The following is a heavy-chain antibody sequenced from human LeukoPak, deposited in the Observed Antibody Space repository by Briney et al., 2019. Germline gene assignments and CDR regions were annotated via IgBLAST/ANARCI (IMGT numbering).Heavy chain of an antibody. V-gene: IGHV4-34*01. CDR1: GGSFSGYY. Sequence: SETLSLTCAVYGGSFSGYYWSWIRQPPGKGLEWIGEINHSGSTNYNPFLKSRVTISVDTSKNQFSLKLSSVTAADTAVYYCARHGRVGATVYWGQGTLVTVSS. D-gene: IGHD1-26*01. J-gene: IGHJ4*02. CDR2: INHSGST. CDR3: ARHGRVGATVY.